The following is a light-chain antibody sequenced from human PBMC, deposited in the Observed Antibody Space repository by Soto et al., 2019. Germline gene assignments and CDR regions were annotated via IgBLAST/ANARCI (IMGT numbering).Light chain of an antibody. CDR1: QSISSY. CDR2: AAS. J-gene: IGKJ2*01. Sequence: DIQMTQTPSSLSASVGDRVTITCRASQSISSYLNWYQQKPGKAPKLLIYAASSLQSGVPSRFSGSRSGTDFTLTISSLQPEDFATYYCQQSYSTPSTSFGQGTQLEIK. V-gene: IGKV1-39*01. CDR3: QQSYSTPSTS.